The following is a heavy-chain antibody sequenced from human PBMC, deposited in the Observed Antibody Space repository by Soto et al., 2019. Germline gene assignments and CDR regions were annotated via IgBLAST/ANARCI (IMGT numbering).Heavy chain of an antibody. V-gene: IGHV4-34*01. J-gene: IGHJ6*02. CDR2: INHSGST. D-gene: IGHD5-18*01. CDR3: ARVQYGDTAMVTVDYYGMDV. CDR1: GGSFSGYY. Sequence: NPSETLSLTCAVYGGSFSGYYWSWIRQPPGKGLEWIGEINHSGSTNYNPSLKSRVTISVDTSKNQVSRKLSSVTAADTAVYYCARVQYGDTAMVTVDYYGMDVWGQGTTVTVSS.